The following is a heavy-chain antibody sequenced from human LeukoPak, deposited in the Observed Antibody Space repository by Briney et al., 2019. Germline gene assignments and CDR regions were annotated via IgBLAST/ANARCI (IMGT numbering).Heavy chain of an antibody. CDR3: ARDQRAKKYFYDSSGSSAY. J-gene: IGHJ4*02. V-gene: IGHV3-7*01. CDR2: IKQDGSEK. D-gene: IGHD3-22*01. Sequence: GSLRLSCAASGFTFSSYWMSWVRQAPGKGLEWVANIKQDGSEKYYVDSVKGRFTISRDNAKNSLYLQMNRLRVEDTAVYYCARDQRAKKYFYDSSGSSAYWGQGTQVTVSS. CDR1: GFTFSSYW.